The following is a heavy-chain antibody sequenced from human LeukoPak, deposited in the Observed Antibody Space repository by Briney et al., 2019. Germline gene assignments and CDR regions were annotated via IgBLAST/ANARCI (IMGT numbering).Heavy chain of an antibody. D-gene: IGHD3-22*01. CDR3: AKGPILVISTQYFQH. V-gene: IGHV3-7*03. J-gene: IGHJ1*01. CDR2: IKQDGSEK. CDR1: GFTFSSYW. Sequence: PGGSLRLSCAASGFTFSSYWMSWVRQAPGKGLEWVANIKQDGSEKYYVDSVKGRFTISRDNAKNSLYLQMNSLRAEDTAVYYCAKGPILVISTQYFQHWGQGTLVSVSS.